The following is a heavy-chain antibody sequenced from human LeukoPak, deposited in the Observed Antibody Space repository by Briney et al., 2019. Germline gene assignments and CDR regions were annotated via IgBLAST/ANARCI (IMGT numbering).Heavy chain of an antibody. CDR2: INAGNGNT. J-gene: IGHJ4*02. D-gene: IGHD6-19*01. V-gene: IGHV1-3*01. CDR1: GYTFTSYA. CDR3: AQMGPVAGEPPFDY. Sequence: ASVKVSCKASGYTFTSYAMHWVRQAPGQRLEWMGWINAGNGNTKYSQKFQGRVTITRDTSASTAYMELSSLRSEDTAVYYCAQMGPVAGEPPFDYWGQGTLVTVSS.